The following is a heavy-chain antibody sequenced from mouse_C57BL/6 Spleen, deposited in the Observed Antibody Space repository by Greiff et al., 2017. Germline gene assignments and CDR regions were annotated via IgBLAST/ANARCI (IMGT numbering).Heavy chain of an antibody. Sequence: EVHLVESGPGLVKPSQSLSLTCSVTGYSITSGYYWNWIRQFPGNKLEWMGYISYDGSNNYNPSLKNRSSITRDTSKNQFFLKLNSVTTEDTATYYCARDRLSYAMDYWGQGTSVTVSS. V-gene: IGHV3-6*01. J-gene: IGHJ4*01. CDR1: GYSITSGYY. D-gene: IGHD1-1*02. CDR2: ISYDGSN. CDR3: ARDRLSYAMDY.